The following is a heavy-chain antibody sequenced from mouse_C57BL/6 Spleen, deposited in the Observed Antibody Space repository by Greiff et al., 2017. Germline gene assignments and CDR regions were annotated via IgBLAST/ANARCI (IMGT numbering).Heavy chain of an antibody. CDR2: INPYNGGT. Sequence: VQLKQSGPVLVKPGASVKMSCKASGYTFTDYYMNWVKQSHGKSLEWIGVINPYNGGTSYNQKFKGKATLTVDKSSSTAYMELNSLTSEDSAVYYSAKEIITTGENFFDYWGQGTTLTVSS. J-gene: IGHJ2*01. V-gene: IGHV1-19*01. D-gene: IGHD1-1*01. CDR3: AKEIITTGENFFDY. CDR1: GYTFTDYY.